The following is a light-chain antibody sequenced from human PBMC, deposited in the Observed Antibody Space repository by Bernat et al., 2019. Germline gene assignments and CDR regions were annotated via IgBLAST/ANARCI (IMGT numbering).Light chain of an antibody. V-gene: IGLV2-11*01. CDR3: CSYAGSYTWV. Sequence: QSALTQSRSVSGSPGQSVTIPCSGTRSDIGGYNYISWYQQHPGKAPKLIIYDVTKRPSGVPDRISGSKSGNTASLTISGLQAEDEADYYCCSYAGSYTWVFGGGTKLTVL. CDR2: DVT. CDR1: RSDIGGYNY. J-gene: IGLJ3*02.